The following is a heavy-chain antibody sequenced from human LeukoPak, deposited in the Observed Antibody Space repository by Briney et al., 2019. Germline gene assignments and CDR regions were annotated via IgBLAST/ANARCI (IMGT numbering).Heavy chain of an antibody. CDR2: INAGNGNT. V-gene: IGHV1-3*01. CDR3: ARAGAYYYYGMDV. D-gene: IGHD1-1*01. J-gene: IGHJ6*02. Sequence: GASVKVSCKASGGTFISYAISWVRQAPGQRLEWMGWINAGNGNTKYSQKFQGRVTITRDTSASTAYMELSSLRSEDTAVYYCARAGAYYYYGMDVWGQGTTVTVSS. CDR1: GGTFISYA.